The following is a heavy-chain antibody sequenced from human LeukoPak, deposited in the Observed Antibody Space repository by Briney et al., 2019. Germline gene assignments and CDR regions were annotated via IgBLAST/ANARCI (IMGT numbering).Heavy chain of an antibody. J-gene: IGHJ4*02. D-gene: IGHD3-22*01. CDR3: ARSYDSSGYPLYLAY. CDR2: IYTSGST. CDR1: GGSISSYY. Sequence: SETLSLTCTVSGGSISSYYWSWLRQPAGKGLEWIGRIYTSGSTNYNPSLKSRVTMSVDTSKNQFSLKLSSVTAADTAVYYCARSYDSSGYPLYLAYWGQGTLVTVSS. V-gene: IGHV4-4*07.